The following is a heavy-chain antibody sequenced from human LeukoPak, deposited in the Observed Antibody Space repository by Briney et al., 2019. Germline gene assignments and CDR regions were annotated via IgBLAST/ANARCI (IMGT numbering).Heavy chain of an antibody. CDR2: IKQDGSEK. V-gene: IGHV3-7*03. CDR1: GFTFSSYW. D-gene: IGHD3-9*01. Sequence: GGSLRLSCAASGFTFSSYWMSWVRQAPGKGLEWVANIKQDGSEKYYVDSVKGRFTISRDNAKNSLYLQMNSLRAEDTAVYHCATGDILTGYYYYYMDVWGKGTTVTISS. J-gene: IGHJ6*03. CDR3: ATGDILTGYYYYYMDV.